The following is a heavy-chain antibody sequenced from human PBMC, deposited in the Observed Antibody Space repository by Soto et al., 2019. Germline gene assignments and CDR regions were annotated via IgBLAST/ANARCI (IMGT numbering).Heavy chain of an antibody. J-gene: IGHJ4*01. CDR3: AADLPGHGGGYEFDY. D-gene: IGHD2-15*01. CDR2: IKSKNDGGTT. Sequence: EVQLVESGGDLVKPGGPLRLSCAASGFTFITAWMNWVRQAPGKGLEWVGRIKSKNDGGTTDYAAPVKGRFTISRDDSKNTVYLQMNSLRTEDIALYYCAADLPGHGGGYEFDYWGQGTPVTVSS. CDR1: GFTFITAW. V-gene: IGHV3-15*07.